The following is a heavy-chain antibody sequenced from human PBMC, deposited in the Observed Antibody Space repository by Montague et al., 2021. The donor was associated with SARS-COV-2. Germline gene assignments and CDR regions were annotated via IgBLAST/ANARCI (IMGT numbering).Heavy chain of an antibody. J-gene: IGHJ4*02. V-gene: IGHV2-70*11. CDR3: ARMSAGATIAFDY. Sequence: PALAKPSKTLTLTCTFSGFSLSTSGMCVSWIRQPPGKALEWLARIDWDDDKYYSTSLKTRLTISKDTSKNQVVLTMTNMDPVDTATYYCARMSAGATIAFDYGGQGTLVTVSS. CDR1: GFSLSTSGMC. D-gene: IGHD1-26*01. CDR2: IDWDDDK.